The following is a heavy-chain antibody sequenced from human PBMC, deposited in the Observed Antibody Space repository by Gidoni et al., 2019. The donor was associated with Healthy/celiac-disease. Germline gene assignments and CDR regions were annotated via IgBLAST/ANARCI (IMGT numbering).Heavy chain of an antibody. Sequence: QVQLVQSGAEVKKPGSSVKVSCKASGGTFSSYAIRWVRQAPGQGLEWMGGIIPIFGTANYAQKFQGRVTITADESTSTAYMELSSLRSEDTAVYYCARSYSGYDKVGGHLDYWGQGTLVTVSS. D-gene: IGHD5-12*01. V-gene: IGHV1-69*01. CDR3: ARSYSGYDKVGGHLDY. J-gene: IGHJ4*02. CDR2: IIPIFGTA. CDR1: GGTFSSYA.